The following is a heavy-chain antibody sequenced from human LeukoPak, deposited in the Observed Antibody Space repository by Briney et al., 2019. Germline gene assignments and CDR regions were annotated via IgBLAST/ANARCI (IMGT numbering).Heavy chain of an antibody. J-gene: IGHJ4*02. CDR3: ARERYCSSTSCYSDY. Sequence: GGSLRLSCAASGFTFSSYSMSWVRQAPGKGLEWVSSISSSSSYIYYADSVKGRFTISRDNAKNSLYLQMNSLRAEDTAVYYCARERYCSSTSCYSDYWGQGTLVTVSS. D-gene: IGHD2-2*01. CDR1: GFTFSSYS. CDR2: ISSSSSYI. V-gene: IGHV3-21*01.